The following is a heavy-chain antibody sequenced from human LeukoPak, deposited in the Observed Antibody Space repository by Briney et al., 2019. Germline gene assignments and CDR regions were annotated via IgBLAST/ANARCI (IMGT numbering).Heavy chain of an antibody. Sequence: SETLSLTCTVSRGSISSYYWSWIRQPPGKGLEWIGYIYYSGSTNYNPSLKSRVTISVDTSKNQFSLKLSSVTAADTAVYYCARYSSSYRYYYMDVWGKGTTVTVSS. CDR2: IYYSGST. V-gene: IGHV4-59*01. CDR1: RGSISSYY. J-gene: IGHJ6*03. D-gene: IGHD2-15*01. CDR3: ARYSSSYRYYYMDV.